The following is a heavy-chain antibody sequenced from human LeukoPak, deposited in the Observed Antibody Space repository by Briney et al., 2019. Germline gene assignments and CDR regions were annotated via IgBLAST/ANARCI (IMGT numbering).Heavy chain of an antibody. V-gene: IGHV1-69*13. CDR2: IITMFGTE. J-gene: IGHJ4*02. D-gene: IGHD2-21*02. Sequence: ASVKVSCKTSGGTFSSYPISGVRQAPGQGLEWVGGIITMFGTEKNPQKFRGRITIPEDEYTSTAYMELSNLRSEDTAIYYCARDAAEAGAYCGGDCYLVYYFDYWGQGTLVTVSS. CDR3: ARDAAEAGAYCGGDCYLVYYFDY. CDR1: GGTFSSYP.